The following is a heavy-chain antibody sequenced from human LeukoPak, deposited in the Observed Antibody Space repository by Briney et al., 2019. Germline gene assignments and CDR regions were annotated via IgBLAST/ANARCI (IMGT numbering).Heavy chain of an antibody. V-gene: IGHV3-7*01. Sequence: GGSLRLSCAASGFTFSSYWMSWVRQAPGKGLEWVANIKQDGSENFYVDSVKGRFTISRDNAKNSLYLQMNSLRVEDTAVYYCARPRRDGYTYDYWGQGTLVTVSS. CDR1: GFTFSSYW. J-gene: IGHJ4*02. CDR3: ARPRRDGYTYDY. CDR2: IKQDGSEN. D-gene: IGHD5-24*01.